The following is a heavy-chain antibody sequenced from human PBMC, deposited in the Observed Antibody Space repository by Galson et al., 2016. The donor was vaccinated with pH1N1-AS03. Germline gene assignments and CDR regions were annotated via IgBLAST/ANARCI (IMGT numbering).Heavy chain of an antibody. CDR2: IIPIFHTT. CDR3: TRGVGATPYHFYGMDV. J-gene: IGHJ6*02. V-gene: IGHV1-69*13. CDR1: GDTLNKYA. D-gene: IGHD1-26*01. Sequence: SVKVSCKASGDTLNKYAISWVRQAPGRGLECMGGIIPIFHTTKYAQKFQGRVTITADESTTTAYMDLSSLGPEDTALYYCTRGVGATPYHFYGMDVWGQGTTVAVSS.